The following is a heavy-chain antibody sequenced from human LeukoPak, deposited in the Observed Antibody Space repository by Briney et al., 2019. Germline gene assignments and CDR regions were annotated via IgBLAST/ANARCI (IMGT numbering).Heavy chain of an antibody. CDR3: AKSLYCGDDCF. J-gene: IGHJ3*01. D-gene: IGHD2-21*02. CDR1: GGSFNYY. CDR2: INDTGTT. Sequence: SETLSLTCAVSGGSFNYYWSWIRPAPGKGREWSGEINDTGTTKYNPSLKSRLSISVDTSKNQFSLKLSSVTAADTAIYYCAKSLYCGDDCFWGPGTMVTVSS. V-gene: IGHV4-34*01.